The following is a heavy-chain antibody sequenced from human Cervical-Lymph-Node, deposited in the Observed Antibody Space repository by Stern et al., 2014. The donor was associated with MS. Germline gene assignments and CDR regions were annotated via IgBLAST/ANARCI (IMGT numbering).Heavy chain of an antibody. J-gene: IGHJ4*02. CDR3: VKDFRSWYLY. V-gene: IGHV3-23*04. CDR2: ISNSGGNT. Sequence: VHLVESGGGLVQPGGSLRLSCAASGFTFSNYAMTWLRQGPGKGLEWVAGISNSGGNTYYADSVKGRFTISRDNSQNTVFLQMSSLRAEDTAIYFCVKDFRSWYLYWGQGSPVTVSS. D-gene: IGHD6-13*01. CDR1: GFTFSNYA.